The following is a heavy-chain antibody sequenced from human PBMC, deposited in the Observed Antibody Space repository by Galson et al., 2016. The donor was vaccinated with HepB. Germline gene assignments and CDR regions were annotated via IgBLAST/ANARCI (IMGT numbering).Heavy chain of an antibody. CDR2: ISGSGGST. CDR3: ARDRRNCSGETCQSWHYYGMDV. J-gene: IGHJ6*02. CDR1: GFTFRSYA. Sequence: SLRLSCAASGFTFRSYAMSWVRQAPGKGLEWVSTISGSGGSTHYADSVKGRFTISRDNSKNTLYLQMNSPRAADTAVFYCARDRRNCSGETCQSWHYYGMDVWGQGTMVTVSS. V-gene: IGHV3-23*01. D-gene: IGHD2-15*01.